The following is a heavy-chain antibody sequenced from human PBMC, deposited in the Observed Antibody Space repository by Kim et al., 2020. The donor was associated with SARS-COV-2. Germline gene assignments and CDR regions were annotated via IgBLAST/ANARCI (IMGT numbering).Heavy chain of an antibody. CDR2: ISSSSSYT. CDR3: ARVGYDYVWGSYRYYYYYYGMDV. CDR1: GFTFSDYY. D-gene: IGHD3-16*02. J-gene: IGHJ6*02. Sequence: GGSLRLSCAASGFTFSDYYMSWIRQAPVKGLEWVSYISSSSSYTNYADSVKGRFTISRDNAKNSLYLQMNSLRAEDTAVYYCARVGYDYVWGSYRYYYYYYGMDVWGQGTTVTVSS. V-gene: IGHV3-11*05.